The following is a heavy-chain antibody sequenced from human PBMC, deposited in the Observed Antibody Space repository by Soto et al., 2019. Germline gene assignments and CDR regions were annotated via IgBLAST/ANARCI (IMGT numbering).Heavy chain of an antibody. V-gene: IGHV3-33*01. D-gene: IGHD2-21*02. Sequence: GGSLRLSCAASGFTFSSYGMHWVRQAPGKGLEWVAVIWYDGSNKYYADSVKGRFTISRDNSKNTLYLQMNGLRAEDTAVYYCARDPGDPRSYYFDYWGQGTLVTVSS. CDR3: ARDPGDPRSYYFDY. J-gene: IGHJ4*02. CDR1: GFTFSSYG. CDR2: IWYDGSNK.